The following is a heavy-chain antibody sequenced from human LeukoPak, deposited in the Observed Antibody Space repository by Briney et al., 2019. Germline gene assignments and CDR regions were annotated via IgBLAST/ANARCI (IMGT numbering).Heavy chain of an antibody. Sequence: PEASVKVSCKASGYTFTSYDINWVRQATGQGLEWMGWMNPNSGNTGYAQKFQGRVTVTRNTSISTAYMELSSLRSEDTAVYYCARAPLGGRRLAARPGQRYMDVWGKGTTVTVSS. D-gene: IGHD6-6*01. CDR1: GYTFTSYD. CDR3: ARAPLGGRRLAARPGQRYMDV. CDR2: MNPNSGNT. V-gene: IGHV1-8*01. J-gene: IGHJ6*03.